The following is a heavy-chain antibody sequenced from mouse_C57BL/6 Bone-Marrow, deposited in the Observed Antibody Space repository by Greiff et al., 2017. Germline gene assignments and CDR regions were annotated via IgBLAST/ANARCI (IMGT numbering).Heavy chain of an antibody. CDR2: IDPSDSYT. J-gene: IGHJ2*01. D-gene: IGHD1-1*01. CDR1: GYTFTSYW. Sequence: QVQLQQPGAELVMPGASVKLSCKASGYTFTSYWMHWVKQRPGQGLEWIGEIDPSDSYTNYNQKFKGKSTLTVDKSSSTSYMRLSSLTSEDSAVYYCARLYYYGRTYYFDYWGQGTTLTVSS. V-gene: IGHV1-69*01. CDR3: ARLYYYGRTYYFDY.